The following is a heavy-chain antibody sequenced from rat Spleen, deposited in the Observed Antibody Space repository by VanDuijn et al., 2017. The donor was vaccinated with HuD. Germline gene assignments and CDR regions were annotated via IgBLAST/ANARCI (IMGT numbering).Heavy chain of an antibody. CDR2: IWGNGNT. Sequence: QVQLKESGPGLVQPSQTLSLTCTVSGFSLSSYGVFWVRQPPGKGLEWMGVIWGNGNTKNDSGFKSRLSINRDTSKSQVFLKMNDLHTEDTAMYFCARSDTLAARVHHWGQGVMVTVSS. CDR3: ARSDTLAARVHH. J-gene: IGHJ2*01. V-gene: IGHV2S61*01. CDR1: GFSLSSYG. D-gene: IGHD1-2*01.